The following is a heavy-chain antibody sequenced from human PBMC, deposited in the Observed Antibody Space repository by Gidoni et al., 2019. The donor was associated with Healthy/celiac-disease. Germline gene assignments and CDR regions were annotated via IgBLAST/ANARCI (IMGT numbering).Heavy chain of an antibody. V-gene: IGHV1-2*04. CDR3: ARGAPSMVRGVIGLYGMDV. D-gene: IGHD3-10*01. CDR2: INPNSGGT. Sequence: QVQLVQSGAEVKKPGASVKVSCKASGYTFTGYYMHWVRPAPGQGLEWMGWINPNSGGTNYAQKFQGWVTMTRETSISAAYMELSRLRSDDTAVYYCARGAPSMVRGVIGLYGMDVWGQGTTVTVSS. CDR1: GYTFTGYY. J-gene: IGHJ6*02.